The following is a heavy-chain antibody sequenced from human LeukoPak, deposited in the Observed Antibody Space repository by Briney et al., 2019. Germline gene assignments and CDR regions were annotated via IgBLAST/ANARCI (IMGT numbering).Heavy chain of an antibody. CDR3: TRGPIQLWLYHGMDV. D-gene: IGHD5-18*01. J-gene: IGHJ6*02. Sequence: GRSLRLSCTVSGFTFGDHAMSWVCQAPGKGLEWVGFIRSKTYGGTTEYAASVKGRFIISRDDSTSIAYLQMNSLKTEDTAVYYCTRGPIQLWLYHGMDVWGQGTTVTVSS. CDR2: IRSKTYGGTT. V-gene: IGHV3-49*04. CDR1: GFTFGDHA.